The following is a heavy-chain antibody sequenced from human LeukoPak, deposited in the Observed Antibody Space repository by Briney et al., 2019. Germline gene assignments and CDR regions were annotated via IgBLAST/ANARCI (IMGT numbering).Heavy chain of an antibody. CDR1: GGTFSSYA. V-gene: IGHV1-69*04. Sequence: ASVKVSCKASGGTFSSYAISWVRQAPGQGLEWMGRIIPILGIANYAQKFQGRVTITADKSTSTAYMELSSLRSDDTAAYYCAREGCSTSCYDFDYWGQGTLVTVSS. D-gene: IGHD2-2*01. J-gene: IGHJ4*02. CDR2: IIPILGIA. CDR3: AREGCSTSCYDFDY.